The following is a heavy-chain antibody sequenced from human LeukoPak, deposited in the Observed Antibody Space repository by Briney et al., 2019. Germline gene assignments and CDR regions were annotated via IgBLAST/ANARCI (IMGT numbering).Heavy chain of an antibody. D-gene: IGHD5-18*01. CDR3: ARDQGYSYGPGTFDY. Sequence: GGSLRLSCAASGFTFSTYTMYWVRHPPGKRLEWVSIIGNNGGGIHYADSVKGRFTISRDNFKNTLYLQMNSLRAEDTAVYYCARDQGYSYGPGTFDYWGQGTLVTVSS. CDR1: GFTFSTYT. J-gene: IGHJ4*02. V-gene: IGHV3-23*01. CDR2: IGNNGGGI.